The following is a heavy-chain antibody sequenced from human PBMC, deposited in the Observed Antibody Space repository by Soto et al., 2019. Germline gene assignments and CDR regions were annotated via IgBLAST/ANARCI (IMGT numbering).Heavy chain of an antibody. CDR3: AKSRDAYNVYFYYGMDV. V-gene: IGHV3-30*18. D-gene: IGHD1-1*01. CDR2: ILYDGSNK. Sequence: QVQLVESGGGVVQAGRSLRLSCAASGFTFSNYGMHWVRQPPGKGLEWVALILYDGSNKYYADSVKGRFTISRDNSKNTLYLQVSSLRAEDTAVYYCAKSRDAYNVYFYYGMDVWGQGTTVTVSS. J-gene: IGHJ6*02. CDR1: GFTFSNYG.